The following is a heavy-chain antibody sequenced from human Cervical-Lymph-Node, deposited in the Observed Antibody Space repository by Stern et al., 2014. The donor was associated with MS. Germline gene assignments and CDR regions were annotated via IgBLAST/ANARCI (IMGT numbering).Heavy chain of an antibody. J-gene: IGHJ4*02. CDR1: GDAISGGGYY. V-gene: IGHV4-31*03. CDR3: ARDGGFGNDY. CDR2: IYHRGNT. Sequence: QVQLQESGPGLVKPSQTLSLTCNVSGDAISGGGYYWSWIRQYPGKGLEWIGYIYHRGNTYYNPSLKSRVTISIDASENRFSLKLSSVTAADTAIYYCARDGGFGNDYWGQGSLVTVSS. D-gene: IGHD3-10*01.